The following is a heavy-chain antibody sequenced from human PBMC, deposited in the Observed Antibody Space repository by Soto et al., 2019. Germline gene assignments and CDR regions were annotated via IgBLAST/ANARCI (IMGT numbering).Heavy chain of an antibody. J-gene: IGHJ3*02. V-gene: IGHV3-21*01. CDR1: GFTFSGYS. CDR3: ARDQVPGLDAFDI. CDR2: ISRSAGNT. Sequence: LRLSCAASGFTFSGYSMNWVRQAPGKGLEWVSSISRSAGNTYYADSVKGRFTISRDNAKNSMYLQMNSLRAEDTAVYYCARDQVPGLDAFDIWGQGTMVTVS.